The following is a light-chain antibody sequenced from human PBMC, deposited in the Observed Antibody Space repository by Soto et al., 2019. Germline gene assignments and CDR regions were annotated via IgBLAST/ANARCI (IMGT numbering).Light chain of an antibody. CDR3: SSYSSSGTLYV. CDR1: SSDVGDYDY. Sequence: QSALTQPASVSGSPGQSITISCTGSSSDVGDYDYVAWYQQHPDKAPKLMIFDSSSRPSGVSNRFSGSKSGSTASLTISGLQADDEADYFCSSYSSSGTLYVFGTGTKLTVL. J-gene: IGLJ1*01. CDR2: DSS. V-gene: IGLV2-14*03.